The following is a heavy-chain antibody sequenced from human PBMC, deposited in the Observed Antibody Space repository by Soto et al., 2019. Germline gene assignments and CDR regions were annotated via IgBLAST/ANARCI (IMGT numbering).Heavy chain of an antibody. CDR3: ARASRYCSSTSCGYFDY. D-gene: IGHD2-2*01. CDR2: ISSSSSTI. Sequence: GGSLRLSCAASGFTFSSYSMNWVRQAPGKGLEWVSYISSSSSTIYYADSVKGRFTISRDNAKNSLYLQMNSLRAEDTAVYYCARASRYCSSTSCGYFDYWGQGT. V-gene: IGHV3-48*01. CDR1: GFTFSSYS. J-gene: IGHJ4*02.